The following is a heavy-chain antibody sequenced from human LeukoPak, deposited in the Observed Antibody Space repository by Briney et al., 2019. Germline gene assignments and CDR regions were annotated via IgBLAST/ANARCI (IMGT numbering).Heavy chain of an antibody. CDR2: VYYTGST. D-gene: IGHD1-26*01. Sequence: PSETLSPTCTVSGGSISSYYWSLIRQPPGKGLEWIGYVYYTGSTNYNPSLKSRVTITVDSSKIQFSLKLSSVTAADTAVYYCAMSGNYYYSDYWGQGTLVTVSS. CDR1: GGSISSYY. V-gene: IGHV4-59*01. J-gene: IGHJ4*02. CDR3: AMSGNYYYSDY.